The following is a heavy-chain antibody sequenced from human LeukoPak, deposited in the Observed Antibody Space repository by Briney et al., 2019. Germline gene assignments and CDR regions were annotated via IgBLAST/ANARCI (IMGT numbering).Heavy chain of an antibody. CDR2: IKQDGSEK. CDR3: ARAPYSGSYKGEFQH. V-gene: IGHV3-7*01. J-gene: IGHJ1*01. Sequence: PGGSLRLSCAASGFTFSSYWMSWVRQAPGKGLEWVANIKQDGSEKYYVDSVKGRFTISRDNAKNSLYLQMNGLRAEDTAVYYCARAPYSGSYKGEFQHWGQGTLVTVSS. D-gene: IGHD1-26*01. CDR1: GFTFSSYW.